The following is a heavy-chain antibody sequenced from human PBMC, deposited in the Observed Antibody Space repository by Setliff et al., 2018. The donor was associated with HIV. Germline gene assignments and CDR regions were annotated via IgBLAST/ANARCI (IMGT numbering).Heavy chain of an antibody. CDR2: IYHSGST. D-gene: IGHD3-22*01. V-gene: IGHV4-39*07. CDR3: ARVGYYDSSFDY. Sequence: SETLSLTCTVSGGSISSGSYYWGWIRQPPGKGLEWIGIIYHSGSTYYNPSLKSRVTISVDTSRNQFSLKLNSVTAADTAVYYCARVGYYDSSFDYWGQGTLVTVSS. J-gene: IGHJ4*02. CDR1: GGSISSGSYY.